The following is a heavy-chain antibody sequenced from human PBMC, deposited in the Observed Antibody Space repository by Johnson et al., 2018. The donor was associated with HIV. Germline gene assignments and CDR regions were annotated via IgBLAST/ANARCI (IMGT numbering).Heavy chain of an antibody. V-gene: IGHV3-30*19. J-gene: IGHJ3*02. CDR2: ISYDGSNK. D-gene: IGHD2-21*01. CDR1: GFTFSSYG. CDR3: TTVDCGGDCYSGHAFDI. Sequence: QVQLVESGGGVVQPGRSLRLSCTASGFTFSSYGMHWVRQAPGKGLEWVALISYDGSNKNYADSVKGRFTISRDNSKNTLYLQMNSLKTEDTAVYYCTTVDCGGDCYSGHAFDIWGQGTMVTVSS.